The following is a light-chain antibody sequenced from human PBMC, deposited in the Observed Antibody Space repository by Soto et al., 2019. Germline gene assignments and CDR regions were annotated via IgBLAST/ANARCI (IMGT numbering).Light chain of an antibody. CDR1: QSVDIN. CDR2: GAS. Sequence: EIVLTQSPATLSVSPGDRVTLSCRASQSVDINLAWYQQKAGQAPRLLVYGASTKATDMPGRFSGRGSGTEFTLTINNLQAEDVAVYYCHQYYSALYTFGQGTKLEI. J-gene: IGKJ2*01. CDR3: HQYYSALYT. V-gene: IGKV3-15*01.